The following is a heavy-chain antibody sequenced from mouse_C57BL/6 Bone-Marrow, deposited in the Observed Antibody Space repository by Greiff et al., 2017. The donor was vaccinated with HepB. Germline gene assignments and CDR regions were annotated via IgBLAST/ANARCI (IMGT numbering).Heavy chain of an antibody. CDR3: TREGLGGRTMDY. V-gene: IGHV1S130*01. J-gene: IGHJ4*01. CDR1: GYTFTNSW. Sequence: QVQLQQSGSVLVRPGGSVKLSCKASGYTFTNSWMHWAKQRPGQGLEWLGRIHPNSGDTDYNDKFKRKATLTIDTSSKTTYVDLSSLTSEDSAVYYCTREGLGGRTMDYGGRGTGVTVAS. D-gene: IGHD4-1*01. CDR2: IHPNSGDT.